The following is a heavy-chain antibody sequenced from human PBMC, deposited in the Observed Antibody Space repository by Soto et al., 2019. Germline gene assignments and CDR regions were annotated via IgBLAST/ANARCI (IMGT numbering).Heavy chain of an antibody. V-gene: IGHV4-30-2*01. Sequence: PSGTLSLTYFVSGDSIRSRGLSLSWIRQQPGKGLEWIGYIYHSGTSFYNPSLKSRVTISVDGSKNQFSLKVNSVTAADTAVYYCARGRLVPAVNFDYWGLGTLVT. CDR3: ARGRLVPAVNFDY. CDR1: GDSIRSRGLS. CDR2: IYHSGTS. D-gene: IGHD2-2*01. J-gene: IGHJ4*02.